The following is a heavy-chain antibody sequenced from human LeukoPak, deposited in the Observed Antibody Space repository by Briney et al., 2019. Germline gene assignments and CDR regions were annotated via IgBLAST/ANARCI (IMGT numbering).Heavy chain of an antibody. D-gene: IGHD3-10*01. Sequence: ASETLSLTCTVSGGSISSSSYYWGWIRQPPGKGLEWIGSIYYSGSTYYNPSLKSRVTISVDTPKNQFSLKLSSVTAADTAVYYCARGRRGVQQPYYYGMDVWGQGTTVTVSS. J-gene: IGHJ6*02. CDR1: GGSISSSSYY. CDR2: IYYSGST. V-gene: IGHV4-39*07. CDR3: ARGRRGVQQPYYYGMDV.